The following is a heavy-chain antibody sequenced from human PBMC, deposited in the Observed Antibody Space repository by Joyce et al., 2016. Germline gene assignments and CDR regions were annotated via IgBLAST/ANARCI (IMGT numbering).Heavy chain of an antibody. CDR1: GGSVSSNAYY. CDR3: ARGGFYDSGGFYSEYFHH. V-gene: IGHV4-61*08. J-gene: IGHJ1*01. CDR2: IYYSGST. Sequence: QVQLQESGPGLVKPSETLSLTCTVSGGSVSSNAYYWSWIRQPPGKRLEGIGYIYYSGSTDYNLSLKSRATISVDTSKNQFSLKVTSVTAADTAVYYCARGGFYDSGGFYSEYFHHWGQGTLVTVSS. D-gene: IGHD3-22*01.